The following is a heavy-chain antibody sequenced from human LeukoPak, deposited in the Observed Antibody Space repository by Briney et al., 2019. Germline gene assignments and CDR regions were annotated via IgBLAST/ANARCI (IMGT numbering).Heavy chain of an antibody. Sequence: SETLSLTCTVSGGSIGIYYWNWIRQPPGKGLEWIGYMHYSGSTNYNPSLKSRVTISVDTSKNQFSLKLSSVTAADTAVYYCARWILYSSGSYSDYWGQGTLVTVSS. J-gene: IGHJ4*02. V-gene: IGHV4-59*01. CDR3: ARWILYSSGSYSDY. CDR1: GGSIGIYY. D-gene: IGHD3-10*01. CDR2: MHYSGST.